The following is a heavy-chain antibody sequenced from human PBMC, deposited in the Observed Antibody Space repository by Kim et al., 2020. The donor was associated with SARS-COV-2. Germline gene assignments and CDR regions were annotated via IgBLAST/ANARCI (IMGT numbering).Heavy chain of an antibody. J-gene: IGHJ6*02. CDR3: ATSSSSWYDMGV. CDR2: INPIGGST. CDR1: GYTFTNNY. Sequence: ASVKVSCKASGYTFTNNYVHWVRQAPGQGLEWMGKINPIGGSTTYAQKFQGRVTMTRDTSTNTVYMELSRLRYDDAAVYFCATSSSSWYDMGVWGQGTTVTVSS. D-gene: IGHD6-13*01. V-gene: IGHV1-46*01.